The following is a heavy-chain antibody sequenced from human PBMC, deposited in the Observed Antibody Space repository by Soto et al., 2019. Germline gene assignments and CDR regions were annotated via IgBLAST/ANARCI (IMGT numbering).Heavy chain of an antibody. Sequence: GSLRLSGAASGFTFSSYGMHWVRQAPGKGLEWVAVIWYDGSNKYYADSVKGRFTISRDNSKNTLYLQMNSLRAEDTAVYYCAREYFCGGDCYDAFDIWGQGTMVTVSS. V-gene: IGHV3-33*01. D-gene: IGHD2-21*01. J-gene: IGHJ3*02. CDR1: GFTFSSYG. CDR3: AREYFCGGDCYDAFDI. CDR2: IWYDGSNK.